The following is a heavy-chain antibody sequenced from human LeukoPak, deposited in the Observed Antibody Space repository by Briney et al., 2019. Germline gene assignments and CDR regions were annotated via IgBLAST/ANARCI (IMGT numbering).Heavy chain of an antibody. CDR3: ARSNGDWFPLEY. CDR1: GGSISSSSYY. Sequence: SETLSLTCTVSGGSISSSSYYWGWIRQPPGKGLEWIGGIYYSGSTYYNPSLKSRVTISVDTSKNQFSLKLSSVTAADTAVYYCARSNGDWFPLEYWGRGTLVTVSS. D-gene: IGHD3-9*01. CDR2: IYYSGST. J-gene: IGHJ4*02. V-gene: IGHV4-39*07.